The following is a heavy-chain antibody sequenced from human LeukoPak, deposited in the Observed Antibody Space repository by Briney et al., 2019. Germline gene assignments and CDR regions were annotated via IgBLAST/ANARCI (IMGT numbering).Heavy chain of an antibody. V-gene: IGHV3-48*03. J-gene: IGHJ4*02. D-gene: IGHD3-10*01. CDR3: TRDRSYGY. Sequence: GGSLRLSCAVSGFTFSSYEMNWVRQAPGKGLEWVAYISSSGSTKYYADSVKGRFTISRDSAKNSLYLQMNSLKTEDTALYYCTRDRSYGYWGQGTLVTVSS. CDR2: ISSSGSTK. CDR1: GFTFSSYE.